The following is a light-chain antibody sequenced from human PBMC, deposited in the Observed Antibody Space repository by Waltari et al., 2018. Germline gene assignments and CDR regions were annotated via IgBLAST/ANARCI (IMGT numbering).Light chain of an antibody. Sequence: DIQMTQSPSTLSASVGDRVTVTCRATQNIGNWLAWYQQKLGKAPKLLINKASSLESGVSSRFSGSGSGTEFTLTINSLQPDDFATYFCQQYNSYPMTFGQGTRLEIK. J-gene: IGKJ5*01. CDR2: KAS. CDR3: QQYNSYPMT. V-gene: IGKV1-5*03. CDR1: QNIGNW.